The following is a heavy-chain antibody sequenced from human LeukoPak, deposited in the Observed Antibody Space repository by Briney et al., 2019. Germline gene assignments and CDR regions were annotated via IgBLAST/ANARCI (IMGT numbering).Heavy chain of an antibody. V-gene: IGHV3-74*01. CDR2: INSDGSNT. CDR3: ARDLELVYYDSSGYDY. CDR1: GFTFSSYW. J-gene: IGHJ4*02. D-gene: IGHD3-22*01. Sequence: GGSLRLSCAASGFTFSSYWMHWVRQVPGKGVVLVSRINSDGSNTRYADSVKGRFTISRDNAKNTLYLQMNSLRAEDTAVYYCARDLELVYYDSSGYDYWGQGTLVIVSS.